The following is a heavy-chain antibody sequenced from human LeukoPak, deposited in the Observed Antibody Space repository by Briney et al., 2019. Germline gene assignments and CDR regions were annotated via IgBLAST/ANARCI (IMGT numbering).Heavy chain of an antibody. V-gene: IGHV1-2*06. D-gene: IGHD2-2*01. CDR3: ARDYCSSTSCLFDY. Sequence: GASVKVSCKASGYTFTGYHIHWVRRAPGQGLEWMGRINPNSGDTNYAQKFQGRVTMTRDTSISTAYMELSRLRSDDTAVYYCARDYCSSTSCLFDYWGQGTLVTVSS. J-gene: IGHJ4*02. CDR2: INPNSGDT. CDR1: GYTFTGYH.